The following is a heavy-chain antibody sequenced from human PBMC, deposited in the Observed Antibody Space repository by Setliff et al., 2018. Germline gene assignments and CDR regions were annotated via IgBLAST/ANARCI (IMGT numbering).Heavy chain of an antibody. D-gene: IGHD3-10*01. Sequence: GESLKISCKGSGYSFSNFWIGWVRQMPGKGLEWMGIIYPGDSHTRYSPSFQGQVTMSADKSINTAYLQWSNLKASDTAIYYCASPDTGSDGFHIWGQGSPGHRLL. J-gene: IGHJ4*03. V-gene: IGHV5-51*01. CDR3: ASPDTGSDGFHI. CDR2: IYPGDSHT. CDR1: GYSFSNFW.